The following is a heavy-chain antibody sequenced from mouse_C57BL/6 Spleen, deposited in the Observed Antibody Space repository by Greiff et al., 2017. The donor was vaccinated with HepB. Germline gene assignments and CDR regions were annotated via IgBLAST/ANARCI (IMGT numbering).Heavy chain of an antibody. V-gene: IGHV5-16*01. CDR1: GFTFSDYY. J-gene: IGHJ1*03. D-gene: IGHD1-1*01. CDR3: AKPYGSAWYFDV. CDR2: INYDGSST. Sequence: EVHLVESEGGLVQPGSSMKLSCTASGFTFSDYYMAWVRQVPEKGLEWVANINYDGSSTYYLDSLKSRFIISRDNAKNILYLQMSSLKSEDTATYYCAKPYGSAWYFDVWGTGTTVTVSS.